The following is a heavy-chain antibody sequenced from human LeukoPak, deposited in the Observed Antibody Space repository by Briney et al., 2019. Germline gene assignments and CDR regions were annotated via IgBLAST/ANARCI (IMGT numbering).Heavy chain of an antibody. V-gene: IGHV1-46*01. Sequence: GASVKLSCKASGYSFTSYYIHWVRQAPGQGLEWMGIIHPSGGSTTYAQKFQGRVTMTRDTSTSTIYMELSSLRADDTAVHYCARATGSTSSGFFDIWGQGTMVTVSS. CDR1: GYSFTSYY. CDR2: IHPSGGST. J-gene: IGHJ3*02. D-gene: IGHD6-6*01. CDR3: ARATGSTSSGFFDI.